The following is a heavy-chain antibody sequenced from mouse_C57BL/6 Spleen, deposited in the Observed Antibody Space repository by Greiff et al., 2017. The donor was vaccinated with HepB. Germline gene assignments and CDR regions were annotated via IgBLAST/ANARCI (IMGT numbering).Heavy chain of an antibody. Sequence: VQLQQPGAELVRPGSSVKLSCKASGYTFTSYWMHWVKQRPIQGLEWIGNIDPSDSETHYNQKFKDKATLTVDKSSSTAYMQLSSLTSEDSAVYYCAADSSGPAWFAYWGQGTLVTVSA. J-gene: IGHJ3*01. CDR1: GYTFTSYW. CDR2: IDPSDSET. D-gene: IGHD3-2*02. V-gene: IGHV1-52*01. CDR3: AADSSGPAWFAY.